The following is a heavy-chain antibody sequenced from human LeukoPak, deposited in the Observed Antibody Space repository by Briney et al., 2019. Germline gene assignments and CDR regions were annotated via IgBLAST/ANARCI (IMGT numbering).Heavy chain of an antibody. CDR2: ISSDGGTK. Sequence: RGSLRLSCAASGFTVSSNHMNWVRQAPGKGLEWVAVISSDGGTKYYADSVKGRFTLSRDNSRNTLDLQMNSLGPEDTAVYYCAKEYDSGGYGAYFDYWGQGTLVTVSS. D-gene: IGHD3-10*01. CDR3: AKEYDSGGYGAYFDY. J-gene: IGHJ4*02. V-gene: IGHV3-30*18. CDR1: GFTVSSNH.